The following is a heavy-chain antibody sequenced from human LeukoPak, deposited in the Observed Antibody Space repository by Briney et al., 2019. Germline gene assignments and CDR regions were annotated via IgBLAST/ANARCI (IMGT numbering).Heavy chain of an antibody. CDR3: ARDPTTVVTTPYYFDF. Sequence: SETLSLTCAVSGGSFSGYSWNWIRQSPGKGLEWIGEINDRGHTNYNPSLESRITISVDTSKKQFSLNLSSVTAADTAVYYCARDPTTVVTTPYYFDFWGQGTLVTVSS. D-gene: IGHD4-23*01. J-gene: IGHJ4*02. V-gene: IGHV4-34*01. CDR2: INDRGHT. CDR1: GGSFSGYS.